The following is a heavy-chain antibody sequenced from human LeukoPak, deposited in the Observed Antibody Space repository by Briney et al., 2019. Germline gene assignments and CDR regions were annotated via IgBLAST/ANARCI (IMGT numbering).Heavy chain of an antibody. V-gene: IGHV3-66*01. J-gene: IGHJ6*02. Sequence: GGSLRLSCAASGFTVSSNYMSWVRQAPGRGLEWVSVIYSGGSTYYADSVKGRVTISRDNSKNTLYLQMNSLRAEDTAVYYCARDIAAAPRGCYYYGMDVWGQGTTVTVSS. CDR2: IYSGGST. D-gene: IGHD6-13*01. CDR1: GFTVSSNY. CDR3: ARDIAAAPRGCYYYGMDV.